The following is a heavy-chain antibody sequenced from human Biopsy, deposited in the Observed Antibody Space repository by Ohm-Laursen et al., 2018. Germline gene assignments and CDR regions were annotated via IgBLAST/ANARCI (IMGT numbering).Heavy chain of an antibody. J-gene: IGHJ3*02. V-gene: IGHV4-59*08. CDR3: AKHGSGWTGDDAFHI. CDR1: GGSISGSS. D-gene: IGHD6-19*01. Sequence: GALSLTCTVSGGSISGSSWSWIRQAPGKGLEWIGYISYSRDTNYNPSLKSRITISVDTSKNQFSLKLTSVTAADTAVYYCAKHGSGWTGDDAFHIWGQGTMVTVSS. CDR2: ISYSRDT.